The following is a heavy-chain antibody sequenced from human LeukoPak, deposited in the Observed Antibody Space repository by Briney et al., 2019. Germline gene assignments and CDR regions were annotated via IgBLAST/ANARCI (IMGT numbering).Heavy chain of an antibody. D-gene: IGHD1-14*01. V-gene: IGHV3-53*01. CDR1: GISVRGSY. Sequence: SGGSLRLSCEVSGISVRGSYMSWVRQAPGKGLEWVSVIYSGDRTYYAESVKGRFTISRDTSKNTLYLQMNNLRADDTAKYYCTRDLTGTTGPENDYWGQGTLVTIPS. CDR2: IYSGDRT. CDR3: TRDLTGTTGPENDY. J-gene: IGHJ4*02.